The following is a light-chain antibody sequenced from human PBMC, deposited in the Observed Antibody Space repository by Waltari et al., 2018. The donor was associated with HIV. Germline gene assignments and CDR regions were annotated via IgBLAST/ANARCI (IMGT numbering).Light chain of an antibody. CDR2: EVN. CDR3: SLYTGTTNVL. V-gene: IGLV2-18*01. Sequence: QSALTQPPSVSGSPEQSVRISCPGSSSSVGSSNRVSWYQQPPGTAPKLIIYEVNNRPSGVPDRFSGSQSGNTASLTISGLQAEDEADYYCSLYTGTTNVLFGGGTKLTVL. CDR1: SSSVGSSNR. J-gene: IGLJ2*01.